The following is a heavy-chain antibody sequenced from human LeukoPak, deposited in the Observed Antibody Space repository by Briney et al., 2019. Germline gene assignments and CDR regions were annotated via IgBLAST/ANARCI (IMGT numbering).Heavy chain of an antibody. CDR3: ARSGAGATTYYFDY. Sequence: GASVKVSFKASGYTFTGYYMHWVRQAPGQGLEWMGWINPNSGGTNYAQKFQGRVTMTRDTSISTAYMELSRLRSDDTAVYYCARSGAGATTYYFDYWGQGILVTVSS. D-gene: IGHD4/OR15-4a*01. J-gene: IGHJ4*02. CDR1: GYTFTGYY. CDR2: INPNSGGT. V-gene: IGHV1-2*02.